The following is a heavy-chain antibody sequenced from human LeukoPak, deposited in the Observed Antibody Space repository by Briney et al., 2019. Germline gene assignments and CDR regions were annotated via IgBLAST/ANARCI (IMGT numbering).Heavy chain of an antibody. V-gene: IGHV4-39*07. J-gene: IGHJ3*02. CDR3: ARENSGSDDAFDI. CDR1: GGSISSSSYY. CDR2: IYYSGST. D-gene: IGHD1-26*01. Sequence: SETLSLTCTVSGGSISSSSYYWGWIRQPPGKGLEWIGSIYYSGSTYYNPSLKSRVTISVDTSKNQLSLKLSSVTAADTAVYYCARENSGSDDAFDIWGQGTMVTVSS.